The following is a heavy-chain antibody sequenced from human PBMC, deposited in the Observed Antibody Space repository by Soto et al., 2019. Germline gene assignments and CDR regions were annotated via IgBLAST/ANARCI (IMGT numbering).Heavy chain of an antibody. J-gene: IGHJ4*02. CDR1: GGAISSGGYS. D-gene: IGHD6-19*01. CDR3: GRAGCLEAVAADY. V-gene: IGHV4-30-2*01. Sequence: QLQLQESRSGLVKPSQTLSLTCAVSGGAISSGGYSWSWFRQPPGKVLEWIGYRYHSGSTYYIPSLKSRVTISVDRSKNQFSLKLSSVTAADTAVYYCGRAGCLEAVAADYWGQGTLVTVSS. CDR2: RYHSGST.